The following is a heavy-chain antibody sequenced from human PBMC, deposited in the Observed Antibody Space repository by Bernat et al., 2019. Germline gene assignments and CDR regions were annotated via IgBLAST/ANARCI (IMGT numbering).Heavy chain of an antibody. V-gene: IGHV3-30*18. Sequence: VQLVETGGGLIQPGGSLRLSCAASGFTVSSNYMSWVRQAPGKGLEWVAVISNDGRNKYYADSVKDRLTISRDNSQNTLYLQMNSLRVEDTAVYYCAKERDSSNWYGGGFDYWGQGTLVTVSS. CDR3: AKERDSSNWYGGGFDY. D-gene: IGHD6-13*01. J-gene: IGHJ4*02. CDR2: ISNDGRNK. CDR1: GFTVSSNY.